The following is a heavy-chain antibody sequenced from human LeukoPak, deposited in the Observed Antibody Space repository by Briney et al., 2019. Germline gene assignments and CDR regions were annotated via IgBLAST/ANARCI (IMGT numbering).Heavy chain of an antibody. CDR2: IWYDGSNK. Sequence: PGGSLRLSCAASGFTFSSYGMHWVRQAPGKGLEWVAFIWYDGSNKYYAGSVKGRFTISRDNSKNTLYLQMNSLRAEDTAVYYCAKDAYAHYYDSSGIFDYWGQGTLVTVSS. CDR1: GFTFSSYG. CDR3: AKDAYAHYYDSSGIFDY. D-gene: IGHD3-22*01. V-gene: IGHV3-30*02. J-gene: IGHJ4*02.